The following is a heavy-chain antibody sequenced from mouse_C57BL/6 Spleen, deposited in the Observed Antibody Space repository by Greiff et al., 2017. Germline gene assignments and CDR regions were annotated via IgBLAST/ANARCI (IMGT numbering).Heavy chain of an antibody. CDR2: ISSGSSTI. CDR3: AREDYGSSSPYYAMDY. V-gene: IGHV5-17*01. Sequence: EVMLVESGGGLVKPGGSLKLSCAASGFTFSDYGMHWVRQAPEKGLECVAYISSGSSTISYADTVTGRFTISRDNATNSLFLQMTSLRSEDTAMYYCAREDYGSSSPYYAMDYWGQGTSVTVSS. J-gene: IGHJ4*01. CDR1: GFTFSDYG. D-gene: IGHD1-1*01.